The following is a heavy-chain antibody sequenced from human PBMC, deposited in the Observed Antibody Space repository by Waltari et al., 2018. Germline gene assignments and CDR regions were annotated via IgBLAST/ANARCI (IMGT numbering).Heavy chain of an antibody. Sequence: QITLKESGPTLVKPTQTLTLTCTFSGFSLSTSGVGVGWIRQPPGKALEWLALIYWNDGRRYSPSLKSRLTITKDSSKNQVVLTITNMDPVDTATYYDAHTRFGPVAALDYYYYYMAVWGKGTTVTVSS. CDR2: IYWNDGR. D-gene: IGHD3-3*01. CDR3: AHTRFGPVAALDYYYYYMAV. V-gene: IGHV2-5*01. J-gene: IGHJ6*03. CDR1: GFSLSTSGVG.